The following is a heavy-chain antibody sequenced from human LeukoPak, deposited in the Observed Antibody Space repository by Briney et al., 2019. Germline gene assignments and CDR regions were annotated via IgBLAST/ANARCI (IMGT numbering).Heavy chain of an antibody. CDR1: SASITSSPYF. CDR2: ISYSGTT. CDR3: AREGLGGYAFDI. J-gene: IGHJ3*02. V-gene: IGHV4-39*02. Sequence: SETLSLTCTVSSASITSSPYFWGWIRQSPGKGLEWIGSISYSGTTYYNPSLKSRVTISVDTSKNQFSLKLNSVTPEDTAVYYCAREGLGGYAFDIWGQGTMVTVSS. D-gene: IGHD3-16*01.